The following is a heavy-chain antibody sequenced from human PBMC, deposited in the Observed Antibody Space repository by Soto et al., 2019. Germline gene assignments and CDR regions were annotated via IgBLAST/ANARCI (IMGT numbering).Heavy chain of an antibody. D-gene: IGHD5-18*01. V-gene: IGHV3-30-3*01. CDR1: GFTFSSYA. CDR2: ISYDGSNK. Sequence: PGGSLRLSCAASGFTFSSYAMHWVRQAPGKGLEWVAVISYDGSNKYYADSVKGRFTISRDNSKNTLYLQMNSLRAEDTAVYYCARDPLIGYGYYFDYWGQGTLVTVSS. CDR3: ARDPLIGYGYYFDY. J-gene: IGHJ4*02.